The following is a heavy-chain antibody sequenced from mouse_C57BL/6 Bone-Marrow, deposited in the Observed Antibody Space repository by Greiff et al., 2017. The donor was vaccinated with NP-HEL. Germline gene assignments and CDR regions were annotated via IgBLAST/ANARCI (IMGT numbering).Heavy chain of an antibody. CDR1: GYTFTSYT. Sequence: VQLVESGAELARPGASVKMSCKASGYTFTSYTMHWVKQRPGQGLEWIGYINPSSGYTKYNQKFKDKATLTADKSSSTAYMQLSSLTSEDSAVYYCATYYYGSSYLPGDYWGQGTTLTVSS. D-gene: IGHD1-1*01. V-gene: IGHV1-4*01. CDR2: INPSSGYT. CDR3: ATYYYGSSYLPGDY. J-gene: IGHJ2*01.